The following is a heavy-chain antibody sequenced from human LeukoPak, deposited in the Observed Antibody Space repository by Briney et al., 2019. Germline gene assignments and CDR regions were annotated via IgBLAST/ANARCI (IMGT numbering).Heavy chain of an antibody. CDR1: GFTFSSYA. CDR2: ISSNGGST. D-gene: IGHD5-18*01. V-gene: IGHV3-64*01. J-gene: IGHJ6*03. CDR3: ARDGYSYGSYYYYYYYMDV. Sequence: GGSLRLSCAASGFTFSSYAMHWVRQAPGKGLEYVSAISSNGGSTYYANSVKGRFTITRDNSKNTLYLQMGSLRAEDMAVYYCARDGYSYGSYYYYYYYMDVWGKGTTVTVSS.